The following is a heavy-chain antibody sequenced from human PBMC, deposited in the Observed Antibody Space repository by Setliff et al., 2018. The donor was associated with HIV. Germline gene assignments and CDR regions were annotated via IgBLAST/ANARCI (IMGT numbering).Heavy chain of an antibody. CDR1: GLTFSNYW. CDR2: IDSDGSDT. Sequence: ESLKISCVASGLTFSNYWMHWVRQAPGKGLVWVSRIDSDGSDTDYADSVRGRFTISRDNAKNTLYLQMTSLRAEDTAVYYCARGPQYNFWGGYLGLWGRGTLVTVPQ. V-gene: IGHV3-74*01. D-gene: IGHD3-3*01. J-gene: IGHJ4*02. CDR3: ARGPQYNFWGGYLGL.